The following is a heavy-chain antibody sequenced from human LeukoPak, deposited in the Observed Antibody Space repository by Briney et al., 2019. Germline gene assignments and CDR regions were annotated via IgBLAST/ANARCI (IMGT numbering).Heavy chain of an antibody. Sequence: GGSLRLSCAASGFTFSSYSMNWVRQAPGKGLEWVSSISSSSSYIYYADSVKGRFTISRDNAKNSLYLQMNSLRAEDTAVYYCARDLPTFRDGYHDAFDIWGQGTMVTVSS. CDR3: ARDLPTFRDGYHDAFDI. J-gene: IGHJ3*02. V-gene: IGHV3-21*01. CDR2: ISSSSSYI. D-gene: IGHD5-24*01. CDR1: GFTFSSYS.